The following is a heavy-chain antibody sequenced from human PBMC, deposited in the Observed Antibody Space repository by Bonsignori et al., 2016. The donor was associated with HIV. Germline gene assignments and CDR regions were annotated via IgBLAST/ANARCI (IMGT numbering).Heavy chain of an antibody. CDR2: ISAYNGNT. J-gene: IGHJ5*02. D-gene: IGHD3-16*01. Sequence: WVRQAPGQGLEWMGWISAYNGNTNYAQKLRGRVTMTTDTSTSTAYMELRSLRSDDTAVYYCARDHGRGEGWFDPWGQGTLVTVSS. V-gene: IGHV1-18*01. CDR3: ARDHGRGEGWFDP.